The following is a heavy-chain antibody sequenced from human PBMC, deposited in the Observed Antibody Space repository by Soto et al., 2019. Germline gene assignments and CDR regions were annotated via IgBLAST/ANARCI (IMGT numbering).Heavy chain of an antibody. CDR3: AMVDVYVTPSPQDV. CDR2: INAYNGNT. D-gene: IGHD3-16*01. CDR1: GYRFTSYG. J-gene: IGHJ6*02. V-gene: IGHV1-18*01. Sequence: ASVKVSCKASGYRFTSYGIGWVRQAPGQGLEWMGWINAYNGNTNYAQNLQGRVTLTTDTSTSTAYMELRSLRFNDTAVYYCAMVDVYVTPSPQDVWGQGTTVTV.